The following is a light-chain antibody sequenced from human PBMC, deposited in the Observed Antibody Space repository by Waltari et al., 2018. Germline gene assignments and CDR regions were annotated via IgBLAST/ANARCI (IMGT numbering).Light chain of an antibody. J-gene: IGKJ2*01. CDR2: WAS. V-gene: IGKV4-1*01. CDR1: PSVLYSSNNKNY. Sequence: DIVMTQSPDSLAVSLGERAPIHCTSSPSVLYSSNNKNYLAWYQQKPGQPPKLLIYWASTRESGVPDRFSGSGSGTDFTLTISSLQAEDVAVYYCQQYYSTPWTFGQGTKLEIK. CDR3: QQYYSTPWT.